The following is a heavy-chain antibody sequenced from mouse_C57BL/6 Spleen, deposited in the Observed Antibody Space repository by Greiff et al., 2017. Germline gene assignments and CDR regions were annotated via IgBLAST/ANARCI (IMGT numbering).Heavy chain of an antibody. V-gene: IGHV1-42*01. J-gene: IGHJ4*01. CDR3: ARSLTYYPNLYYAMDY. D-gene: IGHD2-10*01. CDR2: INPSTGGT. CDR1: GYSFTGYY. Sequence: EVQLQQSGPELVKPGASVKISCKASGYSFTGYYMNWVKQSPEKSLEWIGEINPSTGGTTYNQKFKAKATLTVDKSSSTAYMQLKSLTSEDSAVYYCARSLTYYPNLYYAMDYWGQGTSVTVSS.